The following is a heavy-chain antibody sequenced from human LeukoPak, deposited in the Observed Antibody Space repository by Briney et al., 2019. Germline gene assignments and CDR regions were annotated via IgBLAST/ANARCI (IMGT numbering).Heavy chain of an antibody. Sequence: SETLSPTCSVSGGSISSSTYYWGWIRQPPGKGLEWIGSIYNSGSTYYNPSLKSRVTISVDTSKNQFSLKLNSVTAADTAVYYCARHPWNSGMDVWGQGTTVTVSS. J-gene: IGHJ6*02. CDR3: ARHPWNSGMDV. CDR1: GGSISSSTYY. V-gene: IGHV4-39*01. D-gene: IGHD1-1*01. CDR2: IYNSGST.